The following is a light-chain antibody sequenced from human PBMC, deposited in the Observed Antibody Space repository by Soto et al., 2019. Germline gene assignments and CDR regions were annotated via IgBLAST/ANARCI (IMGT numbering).Light chain of an antibody. V-gene: IGKV3-15*01. J-gene: IGKJ1*01. CDR3: QQYNNWPSGT. CDR2: GAS. Sequence: EIVMPQSPATLSVSPGERATLSCRASQSVSTNVAWYQQKPGQAPRLLIYGASTRATGIPARFSGSGSGTEFTLTISSLQSEDFAVYYCQQYNNWPSGTFGQGTKVDI. CDR1: QSVSTN.